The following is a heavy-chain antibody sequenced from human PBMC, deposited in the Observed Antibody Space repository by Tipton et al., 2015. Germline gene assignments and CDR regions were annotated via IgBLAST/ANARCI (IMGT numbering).Heavy chain of an antibody. CDR2: INHSGST. D-gene: IGHD3-16*02. CDR1: GGSFSGYY. V-gene: IGHV4-34*01. CDR3: ARGGGVIGYYFDY. Sequence: GLVKPSETLSLTCAVYGGSFSGYYWTCIRQPPGKGLEWIGEINHSGSTNYNPSLKSRVTMSVDTSKNQFSLKLSSVTAADTAVYYCARGGGVIGYYFDYWGQGILVTVSS. J-gene: IGHJ4*02.